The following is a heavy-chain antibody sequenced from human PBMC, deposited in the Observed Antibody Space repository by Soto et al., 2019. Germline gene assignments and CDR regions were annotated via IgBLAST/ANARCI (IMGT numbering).Heavy chain of an antibody. CDR1: GGSFSGYY. J-gene: IGHJ6*02. D-gene: IGHD2-8*01. CDR3: AREGGYCTNGVCPGRYYYGMDF. CDR2: INHSGST. V-gene: IGHV4-34*01. Sequence: SETLSLTCAVYGGSFSGYYWSWIRQPPGKGLEWIGEINHSGSTNYNPSLKSRVTISVDTSKNQFSLKLSSVTAADTAVYYCAREGGYCTNGVCPGRYYYGMDFWGQGTTGTVS.